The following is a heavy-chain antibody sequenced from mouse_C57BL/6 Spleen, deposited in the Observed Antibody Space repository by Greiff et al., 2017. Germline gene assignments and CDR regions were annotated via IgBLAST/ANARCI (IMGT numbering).Heavy chain of an antibody. Sequence: QVQLQQPGAELVKPGASVKLSCKASGYTFTSYWMHWVKQRPGQGLEWIGMIHPNSGSTNYNEKFKSKATLTVDKSSSTAYMQLSSLTSEDSAVYYCARRSDSYAMDYWGQGTSVTVSS. J-gene: IGHJ4*01. CDR2: IHPNSGST. CDR3: ARRSDSYAMDY. V-gene: IGHV1-64*01. CDR1: GYTFTSYW.